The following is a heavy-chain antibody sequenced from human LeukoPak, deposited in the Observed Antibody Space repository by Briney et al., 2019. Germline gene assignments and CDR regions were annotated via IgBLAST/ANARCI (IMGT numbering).Heavy chain of an antibody. CDR1: GYSIRSGYY. V-gene: IGHV4-38-2*02. CDR2: IYHSGSI. J-gene: IGHJ4*02. CDR3: ARDRIYGSGSDHFDY. Sequence: SETLSLTCTVSGYSIRSGYYWGRIWQPPGKGLEWIGSIYHSGSIYHKPSLKSRVTISVDTSKNQFSLKLSSVTAADTAVYYCARDRIYGSGSDHFDYWGQGTLVTVSS. D-gene: IGHD3-10*01.